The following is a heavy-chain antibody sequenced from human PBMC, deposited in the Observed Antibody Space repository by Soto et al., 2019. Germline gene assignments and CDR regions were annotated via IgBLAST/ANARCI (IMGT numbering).Heavy chain of an antibody. Sequence: ASVXVSFKACGYTVTNEDITWLRQAAGQGLEWVGWVNSNSGYTAYAQKFVGRVTMTRNTPLRTAYMELNSLRADDPAVYYCARHHSGALQGFDYWGQGTLVP. V-gene: IGHV1-8*01. J-gene: IGHJ4*02. CDR2: VNSNSGYT. CDR3: ARHHSGALQGFDY. D-gene: IGHD6-19*01. CDR1: GYTVTNED.